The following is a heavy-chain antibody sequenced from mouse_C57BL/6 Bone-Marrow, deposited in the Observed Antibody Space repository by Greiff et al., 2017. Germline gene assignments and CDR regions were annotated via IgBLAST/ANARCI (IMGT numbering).Heavy chain of an antibody. CDR1: GYTFTSYW. CDR3: ALRYGDY. D-gene: IGHD1-1*01. Sequence: QVQLQQPGAELVMPGASVKLSCKASGYTFTSYWMHWVKQRPGQGLEWIGEIDPSDSYTNYNQNFKGQSTLTVDKSSSTAYMQLSSLTSEDSAVYYCALRYGDYWGQGTTLTVSS. V-gene: IGHV1-69*01. J-gene: IGHJ2*01. CDR2: IDPSDSYT.